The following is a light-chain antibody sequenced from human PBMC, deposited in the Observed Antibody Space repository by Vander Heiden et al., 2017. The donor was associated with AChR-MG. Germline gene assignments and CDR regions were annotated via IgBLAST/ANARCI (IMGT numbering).Light chain of an antibody. CDR2: AAS. CDR1: QGISNY. V-gene: IGKV1-27*01. Sequence: DIHMSQSPSSHTESVGDRVTITCRASQGISNYLAWYQQKPGKVHKLLIYAASTLQSGVPSRFSGSGSGTDFTLTISSLQPEDVATYYCQKYNSAALTFGGGTKVEIK. CDR3: QKYNSAALT. J-gene: IGKJ4*01.